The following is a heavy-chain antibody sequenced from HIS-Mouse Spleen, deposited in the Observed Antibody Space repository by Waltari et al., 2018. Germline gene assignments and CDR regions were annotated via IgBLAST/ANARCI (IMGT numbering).Heavy chain of an antibody. CDR2: MSAYNGNT. Sequence: QVQLVQSGAEVKKPGASVKVSCKASGYTFTSHGISCGGQAPGQGLAWMGWMSAYNGNTNYAQKLQGRVTMTTGTSTRTGYMELRSLRSDDTAVYYCARDHSSSWYYYYYGMDVWGQGTTVTVSS. J-gene: IGHJ6*02. CDR3: ARDHSSSWYYYYYGMDV. V-gene: IGHV1-18*01. CDR1: GYTFTSHG. D-gene: IGHD6-13*01.